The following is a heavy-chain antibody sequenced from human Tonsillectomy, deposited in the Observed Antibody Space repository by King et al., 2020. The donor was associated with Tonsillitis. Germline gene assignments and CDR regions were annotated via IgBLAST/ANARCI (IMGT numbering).Heavy chain of an antibody. CDR1: GGTFNTYV. CDR2: FIPVTGKP. CDR3: ARDPIRKKRYYQDRSGQWRGTGGPNNNYYGMDT. D-gene: IGHD3-22*01. V-gene: IGHV1-69*01. Sequence: QLVQSGAEVKKPGSSVKVSCKASGGTFNTYVINWVRQAPGQGLEWMGAFIPVTGKPDYAQKFQGRVTITADESTSTVYMELSSLRSEDTAVFYCARDPIRKKRYYQDRSGQWRGTGGPNNNYYGMDTWGQGTTVIVS. J-gene: IGHJ6*02.